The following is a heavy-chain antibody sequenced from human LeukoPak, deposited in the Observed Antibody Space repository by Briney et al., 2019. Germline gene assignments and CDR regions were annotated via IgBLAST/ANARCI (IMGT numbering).Heavy chain of an antibody. J-gene: IGHJ4*02. CDR3: ANASAGKEAAGYFDY. CDR2: IWYDGSNK. V-gene: IGHV3-33*06. Sequence: GGSLRLSCAASGLTFSTYGMHWVRQAPGKGLEWVALIWYDGSNKYYADSVKGRFTISRDNSKSTLYLQMNSLRAEDTAVYYCANASAGKEAAGYFDYWGQGTLVTGSS. D-gene: IGHD6-13*01. CDR1: GLTFSTYG.